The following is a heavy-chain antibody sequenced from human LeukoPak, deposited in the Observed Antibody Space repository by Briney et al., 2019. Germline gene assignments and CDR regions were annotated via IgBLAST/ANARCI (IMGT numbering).Heavy chain of an antibody. CDR3: ARDRITGYSSGWNDY. Sequence: ASVKVSCKASGYTFTSYYMHWVRQAPGQGLEWMGWISAYNGDTNYAQKLQDRVSMTTDTSTSTAYMELRSLRSDDTAVYYCARDRITGYSSGWNDYWGQGTLVTVSS. V-gene: IGHV1-18*04. CDR1: GYTFTSYY. J-gene: IGHJ4*02. CDR2: ISAYNGDT. D-gene: IGHD6-19*01.